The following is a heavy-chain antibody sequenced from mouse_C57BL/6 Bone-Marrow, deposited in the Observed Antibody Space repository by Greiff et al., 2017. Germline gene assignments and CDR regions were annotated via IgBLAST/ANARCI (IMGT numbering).Heavy chain of an antibody. D-gene: IGHD2-3*01. J-gene: IGHJ2*01. V-gene: IGHV1-50*01. CDR1: GYTFTSYW. Sequence: QVQLKQPGAELVKPGASVKLSCKASGYTFTSYWMQWVKQRPGQGLEWIGEIDPSDSYTNYNQKFKGKATLTVDTSSSTAYMQLSSLTSEDSAVYYCARGDDGYLDYWGQGTTLTVSS. CDR2: IDPSDSYT. CDR3: ARGDDGYLDY.